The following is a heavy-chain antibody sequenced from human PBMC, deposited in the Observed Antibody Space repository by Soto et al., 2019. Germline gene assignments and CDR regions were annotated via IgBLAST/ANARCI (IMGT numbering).Heavy chain of an antibody. V-gene: IGHV2-5*01. CDR2: IYWNDDK. CDR3: AHRPYNVVSNWYLDL. CDR1: GFSLSTSGVG. J-gene: IGHJ2*01. D-gene: IGHD1-20*01. Sequence: QITLKESGPTLVKPTQTLTLTCTFSGFSLSTSGVGVGWICQPPGKALQWLALIYWNDDKRYSPSLKSRLTITKDTARTHVVLTMTNMYPVDTDTYYFAHRPYNVVSNWYLDLWGRGTLVTVSS.